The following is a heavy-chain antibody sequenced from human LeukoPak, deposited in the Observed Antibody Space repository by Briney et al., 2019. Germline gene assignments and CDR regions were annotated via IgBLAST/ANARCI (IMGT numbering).Heavy chain of an antibody. CDR3: AKLKDIELGWGIDI. D-gene: IGHD2-8*01. V-gene: IGHV3-23*01. CDR2: ISGSGGST. Sequence: PGGSLRLSCAASGFTFSSYAMSWVRQAPGKGLEWVSVISGSGGSTYNAVSVKGRFTISRDNSKNTLYVQLNSLRAEDTAIYYCAKLKDIELGWGIDIWGQGTTVTVS. CDR1: GFTFSSYA. J-gene: IGHJ6*02.